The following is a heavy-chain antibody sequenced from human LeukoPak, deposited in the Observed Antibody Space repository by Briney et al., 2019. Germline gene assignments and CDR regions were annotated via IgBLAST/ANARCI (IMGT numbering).Heavy chain of an antibody. CDR2: INHSGST. J-gene: IGHJ6*02. V-gene: IGHV4-34*01. CDR1: GGSFSGCY. Sequence: SETLSLTCAVYGGSFSGCYWSWIRQPPGKGLEWIGEINHSGSTNYNPSLKSRVTISVDTSKNQFSLKLSSVTAADTAVYYCARARHYYYYGMDVWGQGTTVTVSS. CDR3: ARARHYYYYGMDV.